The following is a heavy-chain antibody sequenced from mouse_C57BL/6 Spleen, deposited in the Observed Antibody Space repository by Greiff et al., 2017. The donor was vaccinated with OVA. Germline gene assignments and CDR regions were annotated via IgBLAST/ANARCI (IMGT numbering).Heavy chain of an antibody. CDR2: INPSSGYT. J-gene: IGHJ2*01. Sequence: VMLVESGAELARPGASVKMSCKASGYTFTSYTMHWVKQRPGQGLEWIGYINPSSGYTKYNQKFKDKATLTADKSSSTAYMQLSSLTSEDSAVYYCARGGNYRHWGQGTTLTVSS. D-gene: IGHD2-1*01. V-gene: IGHV1-4*01. CDR3: ARGGNYRH. CDR1: GYTFTSYT.